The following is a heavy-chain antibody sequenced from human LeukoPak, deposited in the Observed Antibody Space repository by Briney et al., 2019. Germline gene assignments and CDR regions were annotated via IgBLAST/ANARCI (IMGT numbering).Heavy chain of an antibody. CDR3: ARNIYSDVFDM. CDR1: GDSISSYY. Sequence: SEALSLTCTVPGDSISSYYWSWIRQPPGRRLKWICYISYSGSTTYNPSINSRLAISVETTKNQYSLKLSSVTAADTAVYSCARNIYSDVFDMWGQGTMVTVSS. CDR2: ISYSGST. V-gene: IGHV4-59*08. J-gene: IGHJ3*02. D-gene: IGHD2/OR15-2a*01.